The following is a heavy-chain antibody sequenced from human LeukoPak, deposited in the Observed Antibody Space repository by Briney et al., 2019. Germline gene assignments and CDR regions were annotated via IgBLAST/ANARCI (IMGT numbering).Heavy chain of an antibody. J-gene: IGHJ3*02. CDR3: ARYIVSYPHDAFDI. Sequence: SETLSLTCTVSGCSISSYYWSWIRQPPGKGLDWIGYIYYSGSTSYNPSLKSRVTISVDTSKKQFSLKLSSVTAADTAFYYCARYIVSYPHDAFDIWGQGTMVTVSS. CDR1: GCSISSYY. V-gene: IGHV4-59*01. CDR2: IYYSGST. D-gene: IGHD1-26*01.